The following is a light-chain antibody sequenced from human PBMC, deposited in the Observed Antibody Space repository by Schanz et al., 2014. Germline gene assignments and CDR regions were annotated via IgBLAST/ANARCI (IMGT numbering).Light chain of an antibody. CDR3: CSHGGRNKFWV. Sequence: QSALTQPASVSGSPGQSITISCTGTSSDVGRYNFVSWYQQHPDKAPKLMIYDVSNRPSGVSNRFSGSKSGNTASLTISGLQADDEADYYCCSHGGRNKFWVFGGGTKLTVL. J-gene: IGLJ3*02. CDR2: DVS. V-gene: IGLV2-14*03. CDR1: SSDVGRYNF.